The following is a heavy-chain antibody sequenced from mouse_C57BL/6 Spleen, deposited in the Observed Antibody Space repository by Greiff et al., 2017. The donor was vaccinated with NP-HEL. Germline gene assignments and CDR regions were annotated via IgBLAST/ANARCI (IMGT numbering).Heavy chain of an antibody. CDR2: IDPANGTT. D-gene: IGHD2-3*01. J-gene: IGHJ4*01. CDR3: ARDDGYSYYAMDY. CDR1: GFNIKNTY. Sequence: VQLQQSVAELVRPGASVKLSCTASGFNIKNTYMHWVKQRPEQGLEWIGRIDPANGTTKYAPKFQGKATITADTSSNTAYLQLSSLTSEDTAIYYGARDDGYSYYAMDYWGQGTSVTVSS. V-gene: IGHV14-3*01.